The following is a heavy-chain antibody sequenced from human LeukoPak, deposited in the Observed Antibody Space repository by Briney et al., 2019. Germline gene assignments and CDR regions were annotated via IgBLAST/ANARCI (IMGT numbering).Heavy chain of an antibody. Sequence: ASVKVSCKASGGTFSSYAISWVRQAPGQGHEWMGRIIPIFGTANYAQKFQGRVTITTDKSTSTAYMELSSLRSEDTAVYYCARSIRDPHSLDYWGQGTLVTVSS. V-gene: IGHV1-69*05. CDR2: IIPIFGTA. CDR1: GGTFSSYA. J-gene: IGHJ4*02. CDR3: ARSIRDPHSLDY.